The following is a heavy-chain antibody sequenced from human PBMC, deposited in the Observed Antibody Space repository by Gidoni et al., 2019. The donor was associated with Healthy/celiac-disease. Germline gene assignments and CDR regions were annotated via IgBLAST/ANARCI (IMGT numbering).Heavy chain of an antibody. Sequence: GEINHSGSTNYNPSLKSRVTISVDTSKNQFSLNLISVTAADTAVYYCARGTQWLVRYFDYWGQGPLVTVSS. CDR2: INHSGST. V-gene: IGHV4-34*01. D-gene: IGHD6-19*01. CDR3: ARGTQWLVRYFDY. J-gene: IGHJ4*02.